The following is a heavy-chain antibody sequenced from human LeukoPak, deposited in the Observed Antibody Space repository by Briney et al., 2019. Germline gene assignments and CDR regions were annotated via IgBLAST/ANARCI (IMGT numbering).Heavy chain of an antibody. CDR1: GFAFSTYA. V-gene: IGHV3-23*01. D-gene: IGHD3-16*01. Sequence: PGGSLRLSCAASGFAFSTYAMTWVRQAPEKGLQWVSTISTSGRATYYADSVEGRFTISRDNSKNTLYLQMNSLRADDTAVYYCARHWGRCMDVWGQGTTVTVSS. CDR2: ISTSGRAT. J-gene: IGHJ6*02. CDR3: ARHWGRCMDV.